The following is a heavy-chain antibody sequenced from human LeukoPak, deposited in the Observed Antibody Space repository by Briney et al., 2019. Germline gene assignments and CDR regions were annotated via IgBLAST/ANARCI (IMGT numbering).Heavy chain of an antibody. CDR2: IYASGTT. CDR1: GGSISSYY. D-gene: IGHD5-12*01. V-gene: IGHV4-4*07. Sequence: SETLSLTCTVSGGSISSYYWSWIRQSAGKGLEWIGRIYASGTTRYNPSLNSRVTMSVDTSKNQFSLKLNSVTAADTAVYFCARGMAAAYDYNWFDPWGQGALVTVSS. CDR3: ARGMAAAYDYNWFDP. J-gene: IGHJ5*02.